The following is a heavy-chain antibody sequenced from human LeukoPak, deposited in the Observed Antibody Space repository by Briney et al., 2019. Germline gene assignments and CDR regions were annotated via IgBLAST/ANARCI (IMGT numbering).Heavy chain of an antibody. CDR1: GFTFSSYE. CDR2: ISSGSGSTI. V-gene: IGHV3-48*03. D-gene: IGHD3-22*01. CDR3: ARADSQKGGIVAGAFDI. J-gene: IGHJ3*02. Sequence: GGSPRLSCAASGFTFSSYEMHWVRQAPGKGLEWVSYISSGSGSTIYYADSVKGRFTISRDNAKTSLYLQMHSLRAEDTAVYYCARADSQKGGIVAGAFDIWGQGTMVTVSS.